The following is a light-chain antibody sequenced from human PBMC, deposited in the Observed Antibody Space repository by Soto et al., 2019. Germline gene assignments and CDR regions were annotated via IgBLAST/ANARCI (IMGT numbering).Light chain of an antibody. CDR1: SSDVGGYKY. Sequence: QSALTQPASVSGSPGQSITISCTGTSSDVGGYKYVSWYQQHPGKVPKLIIYEVTNRPSGVSDRFSGSKSGNTASLTISGLQADDEADYYCSSYTSISLLVFGGGTKLTVL. V-gene: IGLV2-14*01. CDR3: SSYTSISLLV. J-gene: IGLJ2*01. CDR2: EVT.